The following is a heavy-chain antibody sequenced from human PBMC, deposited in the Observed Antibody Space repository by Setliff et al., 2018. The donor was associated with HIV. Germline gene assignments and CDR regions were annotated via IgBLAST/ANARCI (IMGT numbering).Heavy chain of an antibody. CDR2: ISSSSSYI. CDR3: SGWKGDYYDSSGINGY. J-gene: IGHJ4*02. Sequence: KTGGSLRLSCTASGFTFRTYGMNWVRQAPGKGLEWVSSISSSSSYIYYADSVKGRFAISRDNAKNSLYLQMNSLKTDDTAMYYCSGWKGDYYDSSGINGYWGQGTLVTVS. CDR1: GFTFRTYG. D-gene: IGHD3-22*01. V-gene: IGHV3-21*04.